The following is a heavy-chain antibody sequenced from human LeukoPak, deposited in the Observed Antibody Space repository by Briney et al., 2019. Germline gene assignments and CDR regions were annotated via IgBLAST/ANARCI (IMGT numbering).Heavy chain of an antibody. J-gene: IGHJ4*02. CDR2: IYYSGST. CDR1: GGSISSSSYY. Sequence: SETLSLTCTVSGGSISSSSYYWGWIRQPPGKGLEWIGSIYYSGSTNYNPSLKSRVTISVDTSKNQFSLKLSSVTAADTAVYYCARDSGFGEGYFDYWGQGTLVTVSS. CDR3: ARDSGFGEGYFDY. D-gene: IGHD3-10*01. V-gene: IGHV4-39*07.